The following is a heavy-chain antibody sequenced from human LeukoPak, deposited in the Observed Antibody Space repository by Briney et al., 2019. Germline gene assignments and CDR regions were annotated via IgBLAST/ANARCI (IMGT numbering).Heavy chain of an antibody. CDR1: GGSISSYY. J-gene: IGHJ4*02. D-gene: IGHD6-25*01. CDR2: IYYSGST. CDR3: AGQQRDHFDY. Sequence: SETLSLTCTVSGGSISSYYWSWIRQPPGKGLEWIGYIYYSGSTNYNPSLKSRVTISVDTSKNQFSLKLSSVTAADTAVYYCAGQQRDHFDYWGQGSLVTVSS. V-gene: IGHV4-59*01.